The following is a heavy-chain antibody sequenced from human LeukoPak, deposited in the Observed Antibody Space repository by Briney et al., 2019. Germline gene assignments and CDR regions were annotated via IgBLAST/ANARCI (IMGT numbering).Heavy chain of an antibody. J-gene: IGHJ4*02. D-gene: IGHD2-2*01. Sequence: PGGSLRLSCAASGFTFSSYAMSWVRQAPGKGLVWVSRINSDGSSTSYADSVKGRFTISRDNAKNTLYLQMNSLRAEDTAVYYCATGYEGGSPFDYWGQGTLVTVSS. CDR2: INSDGSST. CDR3: ATGYEGGSPFDY. CDR1: GFTFSSYA. V-gene: IGHV3-74*01.